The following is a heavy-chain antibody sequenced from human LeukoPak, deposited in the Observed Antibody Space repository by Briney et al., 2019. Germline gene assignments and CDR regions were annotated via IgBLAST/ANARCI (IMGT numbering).Heavy chain of an antibody. V-gene: IGHV3-30*02. CDR3: AKSYDFWSGYLPYDY. CDR1: GFTFSSYG. J-gene: IGHJ4*02. Sequence: GGSLRLSCAASGFTFSSYGMHWVRQAPGKGLEWVAFIRYDGSNKYYADSVKGRFTISRDNSKNTLYLQMNSLRAEDTAVYYCAKSYDFWSGYLPYDYWGQGTLVTVSS. CDR2: IRYDGSNK. D-gene: IGHD3-3*01.